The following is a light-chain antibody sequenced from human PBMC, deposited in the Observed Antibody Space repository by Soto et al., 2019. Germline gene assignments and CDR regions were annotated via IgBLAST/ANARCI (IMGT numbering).Light chain of an antibody. CDR3: QQYNNWPRT. CDR1: QSVSSD. J-gene: IGKJ1*01. V-gene: IGKV3-15*01. CDR2: GAS. Sequence: EIVMTQSPVTLSVSPGERATLSCRASQSVSSDLAWYHQKPGQAPRLLIYGASTRATGIPAGFSGSGSGTEFTLTINSLQSEDFAVYYCQQYNNWPRTFGQGTKVDIK.